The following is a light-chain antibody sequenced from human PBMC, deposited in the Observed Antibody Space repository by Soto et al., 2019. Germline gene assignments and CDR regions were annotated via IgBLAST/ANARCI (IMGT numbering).Light chain of an antibody. V-gene: IGLV1-51*01. CDR3: GTWDNSLSGVV. J-gene: IGLJ2*01. CDR1: SYNIGNNY. CDR2: DNN. Sequence: QSVLTQPPSVSAAPGQRVTISCSGSSYNIGNNYVFWYQHLPGTAPKLIIFDNNQRPSGIPERFSGSKSGTSATLDITGLQTGDEADYYCGTWDNSLSGVVFGGGTQLTVL.